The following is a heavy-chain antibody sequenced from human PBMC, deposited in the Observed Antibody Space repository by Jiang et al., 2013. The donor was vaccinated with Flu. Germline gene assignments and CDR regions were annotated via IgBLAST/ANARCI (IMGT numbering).Heavy chain of an antibody. CDR1: GGSISSSSYY. D-gene: IGHD7-27*01. J-gene: IGHJ4*02. CDR2: IYYTGRT. CDR3: ARIPAGGHSSNWGPEGFIDY. V-gene: IGHV4-39*07. Sequence: GPGLVKPSETLSLTCTVSGGSISSSSYYWGWIRQPPRKGLEWIGNIYYTGRTYYKPSLKSRVTMSVDTSKNEFSLKLSSVTAADTAVYYCARIPAGGHSSNWGPEGFIDYWGQGTLVTVSS.